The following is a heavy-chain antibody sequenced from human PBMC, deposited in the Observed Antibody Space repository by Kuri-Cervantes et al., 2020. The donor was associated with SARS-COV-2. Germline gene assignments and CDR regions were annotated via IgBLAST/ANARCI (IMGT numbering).Heavy chain of an antibody. V-gene: IGHV5-10-1*01. D-gene: IGHD4-17*01. CDR3: ARHAYGDYSNWFDP. J-gene: IGHJ5*02. CDR1: GYSFTSYW. CDR2: IDPSDSHT. Sequence: GESLRLSCKGSGYSFTSYWIGWVRQMPGKGLEWMGRIDPSDSHTKYSPSFQGHVTISADKSFSTAYLQWSSLKASDTAMYYCARHAYGDYSNWFDPWGQGTLVTVSS.